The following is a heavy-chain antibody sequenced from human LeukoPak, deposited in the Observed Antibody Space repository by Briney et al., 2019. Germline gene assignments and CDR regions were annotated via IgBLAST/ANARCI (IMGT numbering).Heavy chain of an antibody. D-gene: IGHD3-22*01. CDR1: GGSISSGDYH. V-gene: IGHV4-30-4*01. CDR2: IYYSGST. J-gene: IGHJ4*02. Sequence: SETLSLTCTVSGGSISSGDYHWSWIRQPPGKGLEWIGYIYYSGSTYYNPSLKSRVTISVDTSKNQFSLKLSSVTAADTAVYYCATGAYYDSSDYFDYWGQGTLVTVSS. CDR3: ATGAYYDSSDYFDY.